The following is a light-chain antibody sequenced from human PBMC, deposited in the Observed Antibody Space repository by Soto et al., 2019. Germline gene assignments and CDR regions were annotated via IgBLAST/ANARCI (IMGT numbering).Light chain of an antibody. CDR2: DNN. J-gene: IGLJ2*01. Sequence: QSVLTQPPSVSGAPGPRGTISCTGASSNIGPGYDVHWYQHLPGTAPKLLIYDNNNRPSGVPDRFSGSKSGTSASLAITGLQAEDEADYYCQSYDSSLSVVVFGGGTKLTVL. V-gene: IGLV1-40*01. CDR1: SSNIGPGYD. CDR3: QSYDSSLSVVV.